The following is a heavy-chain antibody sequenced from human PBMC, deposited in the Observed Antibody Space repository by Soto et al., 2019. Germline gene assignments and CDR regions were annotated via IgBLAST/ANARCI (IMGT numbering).Heavy chain of an antibody. CDR1: GYTFTSYY. CDR3: ARPHRRGYYYYGMDV. J-gene: IGHJ6*02. Sequence: RASVKVSCKASGYTFTSYYMHWVRQAPGQGLEWMGIINPSGGSTSYAQKFQGRVTMTRDTSTSTVYMELSSLRSEDTAVYYCARPHRRGYYYYGMDVWGQGTTVTVSS. CDR2: INPSGGST. V-gene: IGHV1-46*01.